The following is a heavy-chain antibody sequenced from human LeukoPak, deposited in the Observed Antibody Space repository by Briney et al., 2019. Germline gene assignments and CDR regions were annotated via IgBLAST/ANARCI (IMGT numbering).Heavy chain of an antibody. D-gene: IGHD1-26*01. CDR2: ISAYNGNT. CDR1: GYTFTSYG. Sequence: ASVKVSCKASGYTFTSYGISWVRQAPGQGLEWMGWISAYNGNTNYAQKLQGRVTMTTDTSTSTAYMELRSLRSDDTAVYYCARDTVVGKPGVGATILRYFDYWGQGTLVTVSS. CDR3: ARDTVVGKPGVGATILRYFDY. J-gene: IGHJ4*02. V-gene: IGHV1-18*01.